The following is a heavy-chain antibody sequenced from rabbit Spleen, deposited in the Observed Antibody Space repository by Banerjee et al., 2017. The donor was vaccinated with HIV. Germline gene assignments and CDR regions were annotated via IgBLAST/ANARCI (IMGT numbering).Heavy chain of an antibody. CDR1: GFSFSSGYY. D-gene: IGHD7-1*01. CDR2: IGVGSGVT. CDR3: ARDTDGMDL. J-gene: IGHJ6*01. V-gene: IGHV1S40*01. Sequence: QSLEESGGDLVKPGASLTLTCTASGFSFSSGYYMCWVRQAPGKGLEWIACIGVGSGVTYYASWAKGRFTISKTSSTTVTLQMTSLTAADTATYFCARDTDGMDLWGPGTLVTVS.